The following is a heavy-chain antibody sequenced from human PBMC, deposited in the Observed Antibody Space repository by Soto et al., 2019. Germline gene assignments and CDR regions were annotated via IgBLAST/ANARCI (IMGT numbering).Heavy chain of an antibody. Sequence: QLQLQESGPGLVKSSETLSLTCTVSGGSISKSNYFWGWIRQAPGKGLEWIARILYSGTTSYNSSVKSRVAISVDTSKNQFSLELNSVTAADTAVYYCARLGWGNGDSDYWGQGTLVTVSS. CDR3: ARLGWGNGDSDY. V-gene: IGHV4-39*01. CDR2: ILYSGTT. D-gene: IGHD2-21*01. J-gene: IGHJ4*02. CDR1: GGSISKSNYF.